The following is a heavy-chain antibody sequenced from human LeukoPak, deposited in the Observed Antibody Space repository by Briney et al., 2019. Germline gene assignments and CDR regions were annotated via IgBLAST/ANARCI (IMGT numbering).Heavy chain of an antibody. CDR3: AGDLVGWYDP. Sequence: PGGSLRLSCAASGFSFSDYYMGWIRHAPGKGLEWVSYISTSAATIYYADSVKVRFTISRATATNSLYPQLTRPHAEDTSSDYCAGDLVGWYDPWGEGIVVTVPS. D-gene: IGHD2-21*01. J-gene: IGHJ5*02. CDR2: ISTSAATI. CDR1: GFSFSDYY. V-gene: IGHV3-11*04.